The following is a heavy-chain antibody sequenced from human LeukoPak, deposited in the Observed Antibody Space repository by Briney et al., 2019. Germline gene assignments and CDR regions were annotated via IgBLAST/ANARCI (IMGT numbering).Heavy chain of an antibody. Sequence: GESLKISCKGSGYSFTSYWIGWVRQMPGKGLEWMGIIYPGDSDTRYSPSLQGQVTISADKSISTAYLQWSSLKASDTAMYYCARRHSGYGGELNYFDYWGQGTLVTVST. J-gene: IGHJ4*02. CDR2: IYPGDSDT. CDR1: GYSFTSYW. D-gene: IGHD5-12*01. CDR3: ARRHSGYGGELNYFDY. V-gene: IGHV5-51*01.